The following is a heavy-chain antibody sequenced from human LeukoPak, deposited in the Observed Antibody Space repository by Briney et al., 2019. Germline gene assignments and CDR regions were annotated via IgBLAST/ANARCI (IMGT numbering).Heavy chain of an antibody. V-gene: IGHV1-2*02. J-gene: IGHJ4*02. CDR2: INPNSGGT. CDR1: GYTFTGYY. D-gene: IGHD6-19*01. CDR3: ARVLPGSSGWHFDY. Sequence: ASVKVSCKASGYTFTGYYTHWVRQAPGQGLEWMGWINPNSGGTNYAQKFQGRVTMTRDTSISTAYMELSRLRSDDTAVYYCARVLPGSSGWHFDYWGQGTLVTVSS.